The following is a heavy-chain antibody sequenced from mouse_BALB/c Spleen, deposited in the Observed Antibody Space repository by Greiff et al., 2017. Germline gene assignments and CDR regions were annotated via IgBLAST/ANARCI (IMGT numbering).Heavy chain of an antibody. CDR1: GFTFSSFG. CDR3: ARWDGSWFAY. J-gene: IGHJ3*01. Sequence: EVQGVESGGGLVQPGGSRKLSCAASGFTFSSFGMHWVRQAPEKGLEWVAYISSGSSTIYYADTVKGRFTISRDNPKNTLFLQMTSLRSEDTAMYYCARWDGSWFAYWGQGTLVTVSA. CDR2: ISSGSSTI. D-gene: IGHD2-3*01. V-gene: IGHV5-17*02.